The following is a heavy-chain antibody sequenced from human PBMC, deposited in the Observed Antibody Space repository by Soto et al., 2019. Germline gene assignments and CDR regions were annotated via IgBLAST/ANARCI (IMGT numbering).Heavy chain of an antibody. CDR1: GFTFSNYG. Sequence: QVQLVESGGGVVQPGRSLRLSCAASGFTFSNYGMHWVRQAPGKGLEWVAVVSYDGSTKYYADSVKGRFTISRDNSKSTLYLQMNGLRPEATALYDCVRDIGGYKSPDVDYWGQGIQVTVSS. D-gene: IGHD5-12*01. J-gene: IGHJ4*02. CDR2: VSYDGSTK. CDR3: VRDIGGYKSPDVDY. V-gene: IGHV3-30*03.